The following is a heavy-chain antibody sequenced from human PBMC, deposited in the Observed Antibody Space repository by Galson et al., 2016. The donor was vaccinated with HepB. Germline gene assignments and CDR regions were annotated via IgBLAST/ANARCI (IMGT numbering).Heavy chain of an antibody. Sequence: SLRLSCAASGFTFSTSCMSWVRQAPGKGLEWVANIKPDGREKYYVDSVKGRFTISRDNAKNSLFLQMNRLRAEDTAVYYCAKDSSSALWGRGSLVTVSS. D-gene: IGHD6-6*01. CDR1: GFTFSTSC. CDR2: IKPDGREK. CDR3: AKDSSSAL. V-gene: IGHV3-7*01. J-gene: IGHJ2*01.